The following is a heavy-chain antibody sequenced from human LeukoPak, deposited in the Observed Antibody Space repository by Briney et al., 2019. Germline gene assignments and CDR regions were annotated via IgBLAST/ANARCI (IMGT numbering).Heavy chain of an antibody. CDR2: INPNSGGT. D-gene: IGHD6-19*01. CDR3: ARDLEQWLVRPAGDFDY. Sequence: AASVTVSCKASGYTFTGYYMHWVRQAPGQGLEWMGWINPNSGGTNYAQKFQGRVTMTRDTSISTAYMELSRLRSDDTAVYYCARDLEQWLVRPAGDFDYWGQGTLVTVSS. CDR1: GYTFTGYY. J-gene: IGHJ4*02. V-gene: IGHV1-2*02.